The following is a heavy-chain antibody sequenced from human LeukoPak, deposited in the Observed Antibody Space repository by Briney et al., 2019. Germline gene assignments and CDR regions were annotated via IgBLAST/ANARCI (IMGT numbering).Heavy chain of an antibody. D-gene: IGHD3-22*01. CDR2: IFYTGDS. V-gene: IGHV4-59*08. Sequence: SETLSLTCTVSGVSTSSSYWSWIRQPPGKGLEWIGYIFYTGDSNHNPSFRSRVSISLDTSKNQFSLKLSSVTAADTAVYYCARLSRNSSGPYTWGQGTLVTVSS. CDR3: ARLSRNSSGPYT. CDR1: GVSTSSSY. J-gene: IGHJ4*02.